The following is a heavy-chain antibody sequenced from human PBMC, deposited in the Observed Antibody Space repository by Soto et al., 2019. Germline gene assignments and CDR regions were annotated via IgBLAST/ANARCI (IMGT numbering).Heavy chain of an antibody. J-gene: IGHJ4*02. CDR2: IYYSGST. V-gene: IGHV4-61*01. D-gene: IGHD6-19*01. CDR1: GGSVSSGSYY. CDR3: ARGLVAGTPFWY. Sequence: SETLSLTCTVSGGSVSSGSYYWSWIRQPPGKGLEWIGYIYYSGSTNYNPSLKSRVTISVDTSKNQFSLKLSSVTAADTAVYYCARGLVAGTPFWYWGQGTLVTVSS.